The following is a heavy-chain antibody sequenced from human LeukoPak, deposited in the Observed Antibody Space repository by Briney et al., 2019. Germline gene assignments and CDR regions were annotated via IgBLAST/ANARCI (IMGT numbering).Heavy chain of an antibody. CDR1: GGSISSSSYY. D-gene: IGHD4-11*01. CDR3: ARSYYSNYALNWFDP. J-gene: IGHJ5*02. CDR2: IYYSGST. Sequence: PSETLSLTCTVSGGSISSSSYYWGWIRQLPGKGLEWIGSIYYSGSTYYNPSLKSRVTISVDTSKNQFSLKLSSVTAADTAVYYCARSYYSNYALNWFDPWGQGTLVTVSS. V-gene: IGHV4-39*01.